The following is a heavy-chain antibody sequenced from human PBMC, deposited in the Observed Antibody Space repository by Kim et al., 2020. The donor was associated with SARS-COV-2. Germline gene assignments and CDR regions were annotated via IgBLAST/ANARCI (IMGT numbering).Heavy chain of an antibody. D-gene: IGHD3-22*01. Sequence: GGSLRLSCAASGFTFSSYAMSWVRQAPGKGLEWVSAISGSGGSTYYADSVKGRFTISRDNSKNTLYLQMNSLRAEDTAVYYCAKDRGSSGYYYRKDAFDIWGQGTMVTVSS. V-gene: IGHV3-23*01. J-gene: IGHJ3*02. CDR2: ISGSGGST. CDR1: GFTFSSYA. CDR3: AKDRGSSGYYYRKDAFDI.